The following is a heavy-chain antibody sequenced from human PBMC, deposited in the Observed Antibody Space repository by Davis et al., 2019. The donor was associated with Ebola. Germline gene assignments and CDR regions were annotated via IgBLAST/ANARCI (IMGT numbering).Heavy chain of an antibody. CDR3: ARVGGCSGGSCYWDYYYYYGMDV. CDR2: ISAYNGNT. J-gene: IGHJ6*04. D-gene: IGHD2-15*01. V-gene: IGHV1-18*04. CDR1: GYTFTGYY. Sequence: ASVKVSCKASGYTFTGYYMHWVRQAPGQGLEWMGWISAYNGNTNYAQKLQGRVTMTTDTSTSTAYMELRSLRSDDTAVYYCARVGGCSGGSCYWDYYYYYGMDVWGKGTTVTVSS.